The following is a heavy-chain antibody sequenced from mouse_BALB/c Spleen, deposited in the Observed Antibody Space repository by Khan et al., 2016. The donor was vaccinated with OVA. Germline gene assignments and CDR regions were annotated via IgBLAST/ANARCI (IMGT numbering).Heavy chain of an antibody. D-gene: IGHD4-1*01. CDR1: GFTFSHYS. Sequence: EVELVESGGDLVKSGGSLKLSCAASGFTFSHYSMSWVRQTPDKRLEWVATISSDGDYTYYPDSVKGRFNISRDNAKNTLYLQMSTLKSDDTAMYYCATHLTGSFAYWGQGTLVTVSA. V-gene: IGHV5-6*01. CDR2: ISSDGDYT. CDR3: ATHLTGSFAY. J-gene: IGHJ3*01.